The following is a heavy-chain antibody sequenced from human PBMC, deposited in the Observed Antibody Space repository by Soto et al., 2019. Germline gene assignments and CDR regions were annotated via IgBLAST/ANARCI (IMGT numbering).Heavy chain of an antibody. D-gene: IGHD2-2*03. J-gene: IGHJ4*02. Sequence: PGGSLRLSCAASGFTFSSYAMLWVRQAPGKGLEWVAVISYDGSNKYYADSVKGRFTISRDNSKNTLYLQMNSLRAEDTAVYYCAKDLVDIVVVPAATDYWGQGTLVTVSS. CDR1: GFTFSSYA. CDR3: AKDLVDIVVVPAATDY. CDR2: ISYDGSNK. V-gene: IGHV3-30*04.